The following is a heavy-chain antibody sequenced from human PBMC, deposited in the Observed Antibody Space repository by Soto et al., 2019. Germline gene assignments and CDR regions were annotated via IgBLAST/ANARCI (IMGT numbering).Heavy chain of an antibody. Sequence: ASVKVSCKASGYTFTSYAMHWVRQAPGQRLEWMGWINAGNGNTKYSQKFQGRVTITRDTSASTAYMELSSLRSEDTAVYYCARRGIADPESRYWGQGTLVTVSS. J-gene: IGHJ4*02. CDR1: GYTFTSYA. D-gene: IGHD6-13*01. CDR3: ARRGIADPESRY. V-gene: IGHV1-3*01. CDR2: INAGNGNT.